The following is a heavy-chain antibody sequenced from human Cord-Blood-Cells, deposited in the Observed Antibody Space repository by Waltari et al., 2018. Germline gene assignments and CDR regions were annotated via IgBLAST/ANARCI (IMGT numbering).Heavy chain of an antibody. V-gene: IGHV4-34*01. CDR2: INNSGST. J-gene: IGHJ4*02. CDR3: ARGEQLGVIDY. D-gene: IGHD6-6*01. Sequence: QVQLQQWGAGLLKPSETLSLTCAVYGGSFSGYYWSWIRQPPGKGLEWIGEINNSGSTIYSPSLKSRVTISVDTSKNQVSLELSSVTAADTAVYYCARGEQLGVIDYWGQGTLVIV. CDR1: GGSFSGYY.